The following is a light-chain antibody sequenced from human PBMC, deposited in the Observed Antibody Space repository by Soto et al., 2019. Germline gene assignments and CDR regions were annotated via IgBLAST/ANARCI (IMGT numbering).Light chain of an antibody. CDR3: QQYSNWPRT. J-gene: IGKJ1*01. Sequence: EIVMTQSPATLSVSPGERATLSCRASQSVSSNLGWYQQKPGQAPRLLIYGASTRAAGIPARFSGGGSGTEFTLTISSLRSEDFAVYYCQQYSNWPRTFGQGTKVEIK. V-gene: IGKV3-15*01. CDR1: QSVSSN. CDR2: GAS.